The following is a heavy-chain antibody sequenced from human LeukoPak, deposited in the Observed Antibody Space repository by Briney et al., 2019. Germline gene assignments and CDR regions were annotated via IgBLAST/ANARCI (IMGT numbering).Heavy chain of an antibody. CDR3: ARGHTPYSGSYYAGGRDY. CDR2: INPSGGST. V-gene: IGHV1-46*01. J-gene: IGHJ4*02. Sequence: GASVKVSCKASGYTFTSYYMHWVRQAPGQGLEWMGIINPSGGSTSYAQKFQGRVTMTRDTSTSTVYMELSSLRSEDTAVYCCARGHTPYSGSYYAGGRDYWGQGTLVTVSS. D-gene: IGHD1-26*01. CDR1: GYTFTSYY.